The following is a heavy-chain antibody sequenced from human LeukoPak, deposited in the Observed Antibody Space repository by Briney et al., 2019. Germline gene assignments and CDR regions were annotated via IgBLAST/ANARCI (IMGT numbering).Heavy chain of an antibody. Sequence: GGSLRLSCAVSGFPFSIYEMNWARQAPGKGLEWVSNIHSSGTIKYYADSVKGRFSISRDNSKGSLYLQMNSLRADDTAVYYCAKDGSWSCTDWGQGTLVRVSS. J-gene: IGHJ4*02. CDR1: GFPFSIYE. CDR2: IHSSGTIK. D-gene: IGHD2-8*02. CDR3: AKDGSWSCTD. V-gene: IGHV3-48*03.